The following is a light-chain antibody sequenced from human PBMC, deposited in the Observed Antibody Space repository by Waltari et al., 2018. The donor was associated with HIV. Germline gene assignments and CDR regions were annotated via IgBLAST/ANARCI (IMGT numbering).Light chain of an antibody. CDR1: RRDVGGYKS. CDR2: EVS. V-gene: IGLV2-8*01. CDR3: SSYAGSNNVV. Sequence: QSALTQPPSASGSPGQSVTISCTGTRRDVGGYKSVYWYQQHPGKAPQVMIYEVSKRPSGVPDRFSGSKSGNTASLTVSGLQAEDEADYYCSSYAGSNNVVFGGGTKLTVL. J-gene: IGLJ2*01.